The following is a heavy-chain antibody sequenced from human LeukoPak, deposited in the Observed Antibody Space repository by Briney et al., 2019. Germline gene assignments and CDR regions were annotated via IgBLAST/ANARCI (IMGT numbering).Heavy chain of an antibody. CDR1: GFTFSDAW. V-gene: IGHV3-15*01. Sequence: KSGGSLRLSCAASGFTFSDAWMTWVRQAPGKGLEWVGRIKPAKTHGATADYGAPVKGKFTIARDDSTDRLFLQINSLETEDTAVYFCAREGSLYGYHSFDSWGQGTLVTVST. D-gene: IGHD5-18*01. CDR3: AREGSLYGYHSFDS. J-gene: IGHJ4*02. CDR2: IKPAKTHGATA.